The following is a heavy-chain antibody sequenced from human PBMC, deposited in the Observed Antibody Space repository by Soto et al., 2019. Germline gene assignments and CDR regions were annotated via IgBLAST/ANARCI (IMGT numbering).Heavy chain of an antibody. CDR2: INSDGSVS. CDR3: ARGDCVGGPCYSLAGSFYYYMDV. V-gene: IGHV3-74*01. J-gene: IGHJ6*03. CDR1: GFTFSNYW. Sequence: EVQLVESGGGLVQPGGSLRLSCAASGFTFSNYWMYWVRQAPGKGLVWVSRINSDGSVSSYADSVKGRLTISRDNAKNTLYLQMDSLRAEDTAVYYCARGDCVGGPCYSLAGSFYYYMDVWGKGTTVTVFS. D-gene: IGHD2-15*01.